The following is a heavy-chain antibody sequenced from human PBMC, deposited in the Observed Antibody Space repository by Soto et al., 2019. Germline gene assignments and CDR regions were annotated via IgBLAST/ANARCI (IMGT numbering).Heavy chain of an antibody. CDR3: AREWGMIVARATGAFDI. V-gene: IGHV3-30-3*01. J-gene: IGHJ3*02. CDR2: ISYDGSNK. D-gene: IGHD3-22*01. CDR1: GCTFSSYA. Sequence: XGSLKLSCAASGCTFSSYAMHWVRQAPGKGLEWVAVISYDGSNKYYADSVKGRFTISRDNSKNTLYLQMNSLRAEDTAVYYCAREWGMIVARATGAFDIWGQGTMVTVSS.